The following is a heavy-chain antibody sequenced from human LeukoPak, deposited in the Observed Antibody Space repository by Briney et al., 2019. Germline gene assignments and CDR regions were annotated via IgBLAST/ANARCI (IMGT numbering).Heavy chain of an antibody. J-gene: IGHJ4*02. V-gene: IGHV3-21*01. CDR2: ISSSSSYI. D-gene: IGHD3-22*01. Sequence: GGSLRLSCAASGFIFSSYSMNWVRQAPGKGLEWVSSISSSSSYIYYADSLKGRFTISRDNAKNSLYLQMNGLRAEDTAVYYCSRSAYYDGSGNYYDYWGQGTLVTVSS. CDR1: GFIFSSYS. CDR3: SRSAYYDGSGNYYDY.